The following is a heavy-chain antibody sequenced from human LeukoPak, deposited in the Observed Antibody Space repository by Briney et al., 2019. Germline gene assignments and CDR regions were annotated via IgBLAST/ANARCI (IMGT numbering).Heavy chain of an antibody. CDR2: IYYTGST. CDR1: GGSISSYY. Sequence: SETLSLTCTVSGGSISSYYWSWIRQPPGKGLEWIGYIYYTGSTNSNPSLKSRLTISVDTSENQFSLKLSSVTAADTAVYYCAREKEDDRGYFDYWGQGTLVTVSS. J-gene: IGHJ4*02. D-gene: IGHD1-14*01. CDR3: AREKEDDRGYFDY. V-gene: IGHV4-59*01.